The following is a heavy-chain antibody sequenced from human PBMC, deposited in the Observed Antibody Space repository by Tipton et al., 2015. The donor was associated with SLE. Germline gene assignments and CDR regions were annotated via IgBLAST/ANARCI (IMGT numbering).Heavy chain of an antibody. CDR1: GGSISSGGYY. CDR2: IYYSGST. J-gene: IGHJ2*01. Sequence: TLSLTCTVSGGSISSGGYYWSWIRQPPGKGLEWIGYIYYSGSTNYNPSLKSRVTISVDTSKNQFSLKLSSVTAADTAVYYCARGLLYYDYVWGSYRYWYFDLWGRGTLVTVSS. D-gene: IGHD3-16*02. V-gene: IGHV4-61*08. CDR3: ARGLLYYDYVWGSYRYWYFDL.